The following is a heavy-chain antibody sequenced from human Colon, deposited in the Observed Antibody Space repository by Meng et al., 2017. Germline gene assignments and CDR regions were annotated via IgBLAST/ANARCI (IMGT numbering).Heavy chain of an antibody. CDR2: MSDSGTT. J-gene: IGHJ4*02. D-gene: IGHD4-17*01. Sequence: VHLHESGPGLVRPSDDLSLDCTVPGGSIKSCGYHWSWVRQHPGKGLEYIGFMSDSGTTDYNPSLRSRVSISEIGSSKNQFSLTLRSVTAAVTATYFCARDTLYGTDYWGQGVLVTVSS. CDR3: ARDTLYGTDY. CDR1: GGSIKSCGYH. V-gene: IGHV4-31*03.